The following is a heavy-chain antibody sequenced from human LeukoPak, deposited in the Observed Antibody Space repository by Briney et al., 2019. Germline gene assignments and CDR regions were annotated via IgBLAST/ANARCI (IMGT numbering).Heavy chain of an antibody. J-gene: IGHJ3*02. CDR3: AKGGATVVTRGSDAFHS. D-gene: IGHD4-23*01. Sequence: GGSLRLSCAASGFNFSNYAMGWVRQAPGKGLGWVSALSGSGGYTYYADSVKVRFTISRDNSKNTLYLQMNSLRVEDTAVYYCAKGGATVVTRGSDAFHSWGQGTMVTVSS. CDR1: GFNFSNYA. CDR2: LSGSGGYT. V-gene: IGHV3-23*01.